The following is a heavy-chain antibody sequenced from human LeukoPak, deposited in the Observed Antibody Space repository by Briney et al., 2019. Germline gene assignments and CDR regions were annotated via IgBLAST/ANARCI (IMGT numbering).Heavy chain of an antibody. Sequence: GGSLRLSCTASGFTFGDYIMSWFRQAPGKGLEWVGFIRSKSSGGTTEYAASVKGRFTISRDDSKSIAYLQMNSLKTEDTAVYYCTVISGGYWGQGTLVTVSS. D-gene: IGHD3-16*01. CDR3: TVISGGY. CDR2: IRSKSSGGTT. V-gene: IGHV3-49*03. J-gene: IGHJ4*02. CDR1: GFTFGDYI.